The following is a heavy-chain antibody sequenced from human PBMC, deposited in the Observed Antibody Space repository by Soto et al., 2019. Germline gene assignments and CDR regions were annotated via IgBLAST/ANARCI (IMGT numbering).Heavy chain of an antibody. CDR1: GFTFSSYA. V-gene: IGHV3-30-3*01. J-gene: IGHJ3*02. CDR3: ARSQWFGELLYASDI. Sequence: QVQLVESGGGVVQPGRSLRLSCAASGFTFSSYAMHWVRQAPGKGLEWVAVISYDGSNKYYADSVKGRFTISRDNSKNTLYLQMNSLRAEDTAVYYCARSQWFGELLYASDIWGQGTMVTVSS. CDR2: ISYDGSNK. D-gene: IGHD3-10*01.